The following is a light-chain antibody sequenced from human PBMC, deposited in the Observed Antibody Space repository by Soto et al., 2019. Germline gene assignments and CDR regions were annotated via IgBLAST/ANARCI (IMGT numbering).Light chain of an antibody. CDR1: QSVRSSY. CDR3: QQYGSSPVT. CDR2: GAS. J-gene: IGKJ5*01. Sequence: EIVLTQSPGTLSLSPGERATLSCRASQSVRSSYLAWNQQKPGQAPRLLIYGASSRATGIPDRFSGSGSGTDFTLTISRLEPEDFAVYYCQQYGSSPVTFGQGTRLEIK. V-gene: IGKV3-20*01.